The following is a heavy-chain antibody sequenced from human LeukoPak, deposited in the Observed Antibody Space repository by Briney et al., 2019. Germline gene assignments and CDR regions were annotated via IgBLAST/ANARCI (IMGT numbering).Heavy chain of an antibody. CDR1: GGSISSYY. V-gene: IGHV4-59*12. CDR2: IYYSGST. J-gene: IGHJ3*02. Sequence: SETLSLTCTVSGGSISSYYWSWIRQLPGKGLEWIGYIYYSGSTNYNPSLKSRVTISVDTSKNQFSLKLSSVTAADTAVYYCAREYSTSSTAFDIWGQGTMVTVSS. D-gene: IGHD6-6*01. CDR3: AREYSTSSTAFDI.